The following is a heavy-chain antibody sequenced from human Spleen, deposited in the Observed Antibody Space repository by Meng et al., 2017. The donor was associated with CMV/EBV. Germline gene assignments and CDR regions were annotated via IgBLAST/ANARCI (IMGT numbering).Heavy chain of an antibody. CDR2: INPNSGGT. CDR1: GYTFTGYY. V-gene: IGHV1-2*02. J-gene: IGHJ6*02. CDR3: ARAGDGGLIAVAGTVYYYYGMDV. D-gene: IGHD6-19*01. Sequence: DSVKVSCKASGYTFTGYYMHWVRQAPGQGLEWMGWINPNSGGTNYAQKFQGRVTMTRDTSISTAYMELSRLRSDDTAVYYCARAGDGGLIAVAGTVYYYYGMDVWGQGTTVTVSS.